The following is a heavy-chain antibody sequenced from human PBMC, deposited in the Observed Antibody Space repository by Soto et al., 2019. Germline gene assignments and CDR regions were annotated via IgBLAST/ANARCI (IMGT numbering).Heavy chain of an antibody. CDR1: GGSFSGYY. CDR3: AKDRSSTSCYAFDY. V-gene: IGHV4-34*01. CDR2: INHSGST. Sequence: PSETLSLTCAVYGGSFSGYYWSWIRQPPGKGLEWIGEINHSGSTNYNPSLKSRVTISVDTSKNQFSLKLSSVTAADTAVYYCAKDRSSTSCYAFDYWGQGSLVTVSS. J-gene: IGHJ4*02. D-gene: IGHD2-2*01.